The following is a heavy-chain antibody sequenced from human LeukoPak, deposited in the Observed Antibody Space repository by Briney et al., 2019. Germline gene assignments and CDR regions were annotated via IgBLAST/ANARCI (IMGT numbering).Heavy chain of an antibody. CDR3: ARDRNGGWFSMDV. Sequence: GGSLRLSCAASEFTVSSYYMTWVRQAPGKGLEWVSLIYTGGNTYYADSVKDRFTISRDISRNTLYLQMNSLRGEDTAVYSCARDRNGGWFSMDVWGQGTTVTVSS. V-gene: IGHV3-66*01. CDR1: EFTVSSYY. D-gene: IGHD6-19*01. CDR2: IYTGGNT. J-gene: IGHJ6*02.